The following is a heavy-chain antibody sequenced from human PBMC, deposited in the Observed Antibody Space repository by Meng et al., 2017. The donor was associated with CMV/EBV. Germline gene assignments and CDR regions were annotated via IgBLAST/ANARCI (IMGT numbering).Heavy chain of an antibody. D-gene: IGHD4-11*01. Sequence: ASVKVSCKASGYTFTGYYMHWVRQAPGQGLEWMGWINPNSGGTNYAQKFQGRVTMTRDTSISTAYMELSRLLSDDTAVYYCARGRPHDYSHYEVRDNWFDPWGQGTLVTVSS. CDR1: GYTFTGYY. CDR3: ARGRPHDYSHYEVRDNWFDP. J-gene: IGHJ5*02. CDR2: INPNSGGT. V-gene: IGHV1-2*02.